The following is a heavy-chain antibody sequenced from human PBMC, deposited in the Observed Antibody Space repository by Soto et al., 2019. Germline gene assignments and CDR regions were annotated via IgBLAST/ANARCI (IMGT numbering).Heavy chain of an antibody. D-gene: IGHD4-17*01. V-gene: IGHV3-48*03. CDR3: ARGGGMTTVTAYYYYYYGMDV. Sequence: EVQLVESGGGLVQPGGSLRLSCAASGFTFSSYEMNWVRQAPGKGLEWVSYISSSGSTIYYADSVKGRFTISRDNAKNSLYLQMNSLRAEDTAVYYCARGGGMTTVTAYYYYYYGMDVWGQGTTVTVSS. CDR1: GFTFSSYE. J-gene: IGHJ6*02. CDR2: ISSSGSTI.